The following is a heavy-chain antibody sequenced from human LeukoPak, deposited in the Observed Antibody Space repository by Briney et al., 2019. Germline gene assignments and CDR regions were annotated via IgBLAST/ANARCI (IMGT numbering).Heavy chain of an antibody. CDR2: IDWDDDK. D-gene: IGHD2-15*01. CDR1: GFSLSTRGRC. Sequence: SGPALVKPTQTLTLTCTFSGFSLSTRGRCVSWIRQPPGKALEWLALIDWDDDKYYSTSLKTRLTISKDTSKNQVVLTMTNMDPVDTATYYCARSGVAATDDAFDIWGQGTMVTVSS. CDR3: ARSGVAATDDAFDI. V-gene: IGHV2-70*01. J-gene: IGHJ3*02.